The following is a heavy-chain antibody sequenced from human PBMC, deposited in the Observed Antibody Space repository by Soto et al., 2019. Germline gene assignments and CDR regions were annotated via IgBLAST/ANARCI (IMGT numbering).Heavy chain of an antibody. Sequence: EMQLVESGGGLVQPGGSLRLSCAASGFTFSSYSMNWVRQAPGKGLEWVSYITSSSDTIYYADSVKGRFTISRDNAKNSLYLQMNSLGDEDTAVYFCARLPKGTTVTAWGQGTLVTVSS. D-gene: IGHD4-17*01. V-gene: IGHV3-48*02. CDR1: GFTFSSYS. CDR2: ITSSSDTI. J-gene: IGHJ4*02. CDR3: ARLPKGTTVTA.